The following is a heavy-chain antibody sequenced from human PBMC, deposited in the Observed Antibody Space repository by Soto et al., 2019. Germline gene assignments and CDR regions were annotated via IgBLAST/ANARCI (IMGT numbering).Heavy chain of an antibody. V-gene: IGHV4-39*01. Sequence: PSETLSLTCIVSGDSISASTYYWGWVRQPPGEGLEWIGSIYYDGTTYSNPSLKSRVSLSVDTSRNHFSLKLTSVTAADTAVYHCSRHGVNSPFRFWGQGTMVTVSS. CDR1: GDSISASTYY. J-gene: IGHJ3*01. D-gene: IGHD3-3*01. CDR2: IYYDGTT. CDR3: SRHGVNSPFRF.